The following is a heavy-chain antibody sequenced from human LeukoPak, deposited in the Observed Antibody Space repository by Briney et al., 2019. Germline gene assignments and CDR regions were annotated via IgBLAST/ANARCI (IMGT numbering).Heavy chain of an antibody. J-gene: IGHJ4*02. CDR2: ISGSGGST. D-gene: IGHD3-22*01. CDR1: GFTFSSYA. CDR3: AKDLYYYGSSGYPDY. Sequence: QPGGSLRLSCAASGFTFSSYAMTWVRQAPGKGLEWVSAISGSGGSTYYADSVKGRFTISRDNSKNTLYLQMNGLRAEDTAVYYCAKDLYYYGSSGYPDYWGQGTLVTVSS. V-gene: IGHV3-23*01.